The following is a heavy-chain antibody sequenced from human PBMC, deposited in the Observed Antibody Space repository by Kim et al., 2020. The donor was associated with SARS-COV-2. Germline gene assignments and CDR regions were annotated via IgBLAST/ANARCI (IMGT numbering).Heavy chain of an antibody. J-gene: IGHJ4*02. CDR3: ARTATSFGSNFYYFDY. Sequence: LKSRVTRSVDTSKNQFSLKLSAVTAADTAVYYCARTATSFGSNFYYFDYWGQGTLVTVSS. D-gene: IGHD3-10*01. V-gene: IGHV4-30-2*04.